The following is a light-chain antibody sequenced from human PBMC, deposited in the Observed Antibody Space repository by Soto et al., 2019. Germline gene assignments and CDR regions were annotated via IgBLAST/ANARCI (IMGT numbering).Light chain of an antibody. V-gene: IGKV3-20*01. J-gene: IGKJ2*01. Sequence: IVLTQSPGTLSLSPGERATLSCRASQSVSSTYLAWYQQKPGQAPRLLIYGASSRATGIPDRFSGSGSGTDFTLTVSRLEPEDFAVYYCQHYGSSMYTFGQGTKVDIK. CDR2: GAS. CDR3: QHYGSSMYT. CDR1: QSVSSTY.